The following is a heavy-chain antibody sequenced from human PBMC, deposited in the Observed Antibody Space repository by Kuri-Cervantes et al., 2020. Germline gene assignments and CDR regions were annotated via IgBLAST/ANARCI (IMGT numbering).Heavy chain of an antibody. D-gene: IGHD3-3*01. CDR3: ARDGAAYYDFWSGYYNYYYGMDV. CDR1: GFTFSSYG. Sequence: GESLKISCAASGFTFSSYGMHWVRQAPGKGLEWVAVISYDGSNKYYADSVKGRFTISRDNAKNTLYLQMNSLRAEDTAVYYCARDGAAYYDFWSGYYNYYYGMDVWGQGTTVTVSS. J-gene: IGHJ6*02. V-gene: IGHV3-30*03. CDR2: ISYDGSNK.